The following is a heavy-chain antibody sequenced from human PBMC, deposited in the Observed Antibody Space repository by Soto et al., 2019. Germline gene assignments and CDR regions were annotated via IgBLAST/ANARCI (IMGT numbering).Heavy chain of an antibody. Sequence: VQLVESGGGVVQPGRSLRLSCEASEFNFNTYGIHWVRQAPGKGLEWVAMIWYDGSHKYYADSVKGRFTISLDTSKNTIYWQMNSLRTDYTSVYYCSRDCVEAAGTRYFDLCGGCTLVTVCS. CDR2: IWYDGSHK. CDR1: EFNFNTYG. V-gene: IGHV3-33*01. CDR3: SRDCVEAAGTRYFDL. D-gene: IGHD6-25*01. J-gene: IGHJ2*01.